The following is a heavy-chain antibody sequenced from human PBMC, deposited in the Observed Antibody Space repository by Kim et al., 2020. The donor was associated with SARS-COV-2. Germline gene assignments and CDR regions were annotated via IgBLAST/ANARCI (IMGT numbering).Heavy chain of an antibody. CDR2: T. Sequence: TTYNPSLKSRGTMSVDTSKSQFSLRRSSVTAADTAVYYCARREGSPGGFDPWGQGTLVTVSS. CDR3: ARREGSPGGFDP. J-gene: IGHJ5*02. V-gene: IGHV4-4*07.